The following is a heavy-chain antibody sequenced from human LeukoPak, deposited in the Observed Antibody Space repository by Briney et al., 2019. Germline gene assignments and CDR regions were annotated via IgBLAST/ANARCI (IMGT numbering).Heavy chain of an antibody. CDR1: GGSLSSIYYY. CDR2: IYYTGST. CDR3: VKSGGYGLIDY. V-gene: IGHV4-39*01. J-gene: IGHJ4*02. Sequence: SETLSLTCTVSGGSLSSIYYYLGWIRQPPGKGLEWIGNIYYTGSTYYNASLQSRVTISIDTSKNQFSLRLNSVTAADTAMYYCVKSGGYGLIDYWGQGTLVTVSS. D-gene: IGHD1-26*01.